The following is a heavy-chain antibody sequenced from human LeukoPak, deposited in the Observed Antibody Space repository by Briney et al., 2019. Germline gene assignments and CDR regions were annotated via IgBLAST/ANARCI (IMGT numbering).Heavy chain of an antibody. D-gene: IGHD2-15*01. CDR1: GFTFSSYW. CDR3: ARDSCSGGSCYVDY. V-gene: IGHV3-7*03. J-gene: IGHJ4*02. Sequence: GGSLRLSCAASGFTFSSYWMSWVRQAPGKGLEWVANIKQDGSEKYYVDSVKGRFTISRDNAKNSLYLQMNSLRAEDTALYCCARDSCSGGSCYVDYWGQGTLVTVSS. CDR2: IKQDGSEK.